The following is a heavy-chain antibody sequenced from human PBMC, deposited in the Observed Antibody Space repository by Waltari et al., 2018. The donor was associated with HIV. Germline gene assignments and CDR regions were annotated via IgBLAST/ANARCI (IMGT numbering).Heavy chain of an antibody. CDR2: IYYSGST. V-gene: IGHV4-59*01. D-gene: IGHD3-16*02. J-gene: IGHJ4*02. Sequence: QVQLQESGPGLVKPSETLSLTCTVSGGSISSYYWSWIRQPPGKGLEWIGYIYYSGSTNYTPSLKGRFPLSVDTSTHHVSLKLSSVTVADTAVYYCARGGYDDYVWGSYRAQYDTGPVDYWGQGTLVTVSS. CDR3: ARGGYDDYVWGSYRAQYDTGPVDY. CDR1: GGSISSYY.